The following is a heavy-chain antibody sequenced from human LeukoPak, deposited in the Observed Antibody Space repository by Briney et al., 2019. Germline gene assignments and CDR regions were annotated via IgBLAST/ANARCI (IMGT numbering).Heavy chain of an antibody. Sequence: SETLSLTCAVYGGSFSGYYWSWIRQPPGKGLEWIGEINHSGSTNYNPSLKSRVTISVDTSKNQFSLKLSSVTAADTAIYYCARAYSSSWYPGGFDPWGQGTLVTVSS. D-gene: IGHD6-13*01. CDR2: INHSGST. V-gene: IGHV4-34*01. CDR1: GGSFSGYY. CDR3: ARAYSSSWYPGGFDP. J-gene: IGHJ5*02.